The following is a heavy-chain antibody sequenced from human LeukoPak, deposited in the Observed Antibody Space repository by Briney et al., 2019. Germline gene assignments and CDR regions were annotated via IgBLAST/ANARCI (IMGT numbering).Heavy chain of an antibody. CDR1: GGSISSYY. CDR2: IYYSGST. J-gene: IGHJ4*02. D-gene: IGHD3-22*01. CDR3: ARAPYYYDSSGSRPFDY. Sequence: SETLSLTCTVSGGSISSYYWSWIRQPPGKGLEWIAYIYYSGSTNYNPSLKSRVTISVDTSKNQFSLKLSSVTAADTAVYYCARAPYYYDSSGSRPFDYWGQGTLVTVSS. V-gene: IGHV4-59*12.